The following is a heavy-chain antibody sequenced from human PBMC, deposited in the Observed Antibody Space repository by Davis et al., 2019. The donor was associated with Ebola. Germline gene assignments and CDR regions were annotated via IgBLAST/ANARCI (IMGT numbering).Heavy chain of an antibody. CDR3: ARCWDSGYDLTYYYYGMDV. CDR2: ISSSSSTI. D-gene: IGHD5-12*01. Sequence: GESLKISCAASGFTFSIYSMNWVRQAPGKGLEWVSYISSSSSTIYYADSVKGRFTISRDNAKNSLYLQMNSLRDEDTAVYYCARCWDSGYDLTYYYYGMDVWGKGTTVTVSS. CDR1: GFTFSIYS. V-gene: IGHV3-48*02. J-gene: IGHJ6*04.